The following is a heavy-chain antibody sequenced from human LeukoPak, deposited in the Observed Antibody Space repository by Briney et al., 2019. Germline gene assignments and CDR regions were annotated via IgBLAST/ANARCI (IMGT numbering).Heavy chain of an antibody. D-gene: IGHD6-19*01. CDR1: GFMFSSNW. Sequence: GGSLRLSCAASGFMFSSNWRSWVRLAPGKGLEWVANIKEDGTETYYVDSVKGRFTISRDNAKNSLYLQMNSLSAEDTAVYYCARGSSAGTGYYYYGMDVWGQGTTVTVSS. J-gene: IGHJ6*02. CDR2: IKEDGTET. CDR3: ARGSSAGTGYYYYGMDV. V-gene: IGHV3-7*01.